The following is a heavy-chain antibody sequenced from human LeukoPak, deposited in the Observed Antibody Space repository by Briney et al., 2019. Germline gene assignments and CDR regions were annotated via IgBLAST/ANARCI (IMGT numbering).Heavy chain of an antibody. Sequence: ASVKVSCKASGGTFSSYAISWVRQAPGQGLEWMGGIIPIFGTANYAQKFQGRVTITADESTSTAYMELRSLRSDDTAVYYCARDPDPYGDSEPPDYWGQGTLVTVSS. J-gene: IGHJ4*02. CDR1: GGTFSSYA. D-gene: IGHD4-17*01. CDR3: ARDPDPYGDSEPPDY. CDR2: IIPIFGTA. V-gene: IGHV1-69*01.